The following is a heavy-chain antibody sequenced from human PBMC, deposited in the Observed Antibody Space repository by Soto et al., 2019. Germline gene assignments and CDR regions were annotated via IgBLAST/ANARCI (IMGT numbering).Heavy chain of an antibody. CDR2: ISGSGDST. D-gene: IGHD1-26*01. Sequence: EVQLLESGGGLVQPGGSLRLSCAASGFTFSSYAMRWVRQAPGKGLEWVSAISGSGDSTYYADSVKGRFTISRDNSKNTLYLQMNSLRSEDTAVYYCASRGSGSYYDYWGHGTKVTVSS. CDR1: GFTFSSYA. J-gene: IGHJ4*01. V-gene: IGHV3-23*01. CDR3: ASRGSGSYYDY.